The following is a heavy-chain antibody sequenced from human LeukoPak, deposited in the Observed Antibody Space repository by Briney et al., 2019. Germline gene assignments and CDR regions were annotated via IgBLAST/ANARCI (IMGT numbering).Heavy chain of an antibody. V-gene: IGHV1-69*04. J-gene: IGHJ4*02. Sequence: SVKVSCKASGGTFSSYAISWVRQAPGQGLEWTGRIIPILGIANYAQKFQGRVTITADKSTSTAYMELSSLRSEDTAVYYCARAAYSGSYYYFDYWGQGTLVTVSS. CDR3: ARAAYSGSYYYFDY. CDR2: IIPILGIA. CDR1: GGTFSSYA. D-gene: IGHD1-26*01.